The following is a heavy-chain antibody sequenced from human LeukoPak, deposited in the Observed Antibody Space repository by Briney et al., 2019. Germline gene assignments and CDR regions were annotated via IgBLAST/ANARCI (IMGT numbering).Heavy chain of an antibody. V-gene: IGHV4-31*03. CDR1: GGSISSGGYY. CDR2: IYYSGST. D-gene: IGHD4-17*01. CDR3: ARESDYAAIDY. J-gene: IGHJ4*02. Sequence: SETLFLTCTVSGGSISSGGYYWSWIRQHPGKGLEWIGYIYYSGSTYYNPSLKSRVTISVDTSKNQFSLKLSSVTAADTAVYYCARESDYAAIDYWGQGTLVTVSS.